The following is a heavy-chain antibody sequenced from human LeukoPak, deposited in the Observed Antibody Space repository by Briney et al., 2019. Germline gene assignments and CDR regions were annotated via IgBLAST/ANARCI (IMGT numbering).Heavy chain of an antibody. CDR3: ARGAYDFWSGYHFDLDY. Sequence: PGGSLRLSCTASGFTFGDYAMSWFRQAAGKGLEWVGFIRSKAYGGTTEYAASVKGRFTISRDDSKSIAYLQMNSLKTEDTAVYYCARGAYDFWSGYHFDLDYWGQGTLVTVSS. CDR2: IRSKAYGGTT. CDR1: GFTFGDYA. J-gene: IGHJ4*02. V-gene: IGHV3-49*03. D-gene: IGHD3-3*01.